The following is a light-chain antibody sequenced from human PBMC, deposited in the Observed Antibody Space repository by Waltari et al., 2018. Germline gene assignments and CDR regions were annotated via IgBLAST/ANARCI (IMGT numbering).Light chain of an antibody. V-gene: IGKV1-5*03. Sequence: DIHITQSPSNLSASVGDRVTIPCRASQSLNDWLAWYQQKPGEAPHLLIYKASSLQTGVPSRFSGTGSGTEYTLTISSFQPDDSATYYCLQHGSFPFTFGPGTNVDIK. J-gene: IGKJ3*01. CDR1: QSLNDW. CDR3: LQHGSFPFT. CDR2: KAS.